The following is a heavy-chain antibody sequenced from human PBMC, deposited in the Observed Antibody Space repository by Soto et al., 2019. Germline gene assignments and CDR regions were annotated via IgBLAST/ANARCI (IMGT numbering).Heavy chain of an antibody. J-gene: IGHJ4*02. CDR1: GFTFSSYG. Sequence: QLQLVESGGGVVQPGRSLRLSCAASGFTFSSYGMYWVRQAPGKGLEWVAVISYDGNNKYYADSVKGRFTISRDNSKNTLYLQMNSLRAEDTAVYYCAKAGGVVVTAIPPDYWGQGTLVTVSS. V-gene: IGHV3-30*18. CDR3: AKAGGVVVTAIPPDY. CDR2: ISYDGNNK. D-gene: IGHD2-21*02.